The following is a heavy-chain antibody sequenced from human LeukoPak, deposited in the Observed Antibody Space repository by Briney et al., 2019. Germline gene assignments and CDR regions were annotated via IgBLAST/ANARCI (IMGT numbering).Heavy chain of an antibody. D-gene: IGHD3-22*01. CDR3: ARAYYYDSRLDY. CDR2: ISYDGSNK. J-gene: IGHJ4*02. V-gene: IGHV3-30*03. Sequence: GGSLRLSCAASGFTFSSYGMHWVRQAPGKGLEWVAVISYDGSNKYYADSVKGRFTISRDNSKNTLYLQMNSLRAEDTAVYYCARAYYYDSRLDYWGQGTLVTVSS. CDR1: GFTFSSYG.